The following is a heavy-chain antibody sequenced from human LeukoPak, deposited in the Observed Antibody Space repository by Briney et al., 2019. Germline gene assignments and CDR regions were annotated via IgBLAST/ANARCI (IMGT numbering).Heavy chain of an antibody. CDR3: ARGNYYGSGSNFDY. CDR1: GFTFSSYE. J-gene: IGHJ4*02. D-gene: IGHD3-10*01. V-gene: IGHV3-48*03. Sequence: GRSLRLSCAASGFTFSSYEMNWVRQAPGKGLEWVSYISSSGSTIYYADSVKGRFTISRDNAKNSLYLQMNSLRAEDTAVYCCARGNYYGSGSNFDYWGQGTLVTVSS. CDR2: ISSSGSTI.